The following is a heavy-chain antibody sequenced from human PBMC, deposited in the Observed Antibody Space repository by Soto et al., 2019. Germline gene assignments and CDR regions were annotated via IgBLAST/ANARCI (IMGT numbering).Heavy chain of an antibody. CDR3: ARPNYALTRFDP. D-gene: IGHD3-3*01. CDR2: IIPIFGTA. J-gene: IGHJ5*02. Sequence: EASVKVSCKASGGTFSSYAISWVRQAPGQGLEWMGGIIPIFGTANYAQKFQGRVTITADESTSTAYMERSSLRSEDTAVYYCARPNYALTRFDPWGQGTLVTVSS. V-gene: IGHV1-69*13. CDR1: GGTFSSYA.